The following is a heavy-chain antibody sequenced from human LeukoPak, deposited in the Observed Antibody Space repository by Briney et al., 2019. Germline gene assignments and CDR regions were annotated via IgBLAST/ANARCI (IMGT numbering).Heavy chain of an antibody. CDR1: GSSISSYY. D-gene: IGHD3-22*01. J-gene: IGHJ4*02. V-gene: IGHV4-4*07. Sequence: SETLSLTCTASGSSISSYYWNWIRQSAGKRREWIGRIYASGRTDYNPSLKSRVTMSVDTSKNQFSLKVTYVTAADTAVYYCARGHSSGHYYDYWGQGTLVTVSS. CDR3: ARGHSSGHYYDY. CDR2: IYASGRT.